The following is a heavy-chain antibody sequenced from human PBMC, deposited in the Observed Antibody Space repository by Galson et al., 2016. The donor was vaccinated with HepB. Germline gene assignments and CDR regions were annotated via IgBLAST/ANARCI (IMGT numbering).Heavy chain of an antibody. CDR3: ARDGTQKSFQD. D-gene: IGHD1-26*01. Sequence: SLRLSCAASGFSVSSNYMSWVRQAPGKGLECVSIIDPGGSTYYADSVKGRFTISRDTSRNTVSLQMNSLRAEDTAVYYWARDGTQKSFQDWGQGTLVTVSS. V-gene: IGHV3-53*01. CDR2: IDPGGST. J-gene: IGHJ1*01. CDR1: GFSVSSNY.